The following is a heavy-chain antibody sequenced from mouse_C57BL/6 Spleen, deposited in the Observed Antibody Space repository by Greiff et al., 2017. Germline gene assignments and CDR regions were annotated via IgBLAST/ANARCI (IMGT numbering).Heavy chain of an antibody. V-gene: IGHV1-26*01. CDR2: INPNNGGT. J-gene: IGHJ4*01. D-gene: IGHD4-1*01. CDR3: ARWDDVMDY. CDR1: GYTFTDYY. Sequence: VQLQQSGPELVKPGASVKISCKASGYTFTDYYMNWVKQSHGKSLEWIGDINPNNGGTSYNQKFKGKATLTVDKSSSTAYMELRSLTSEDSAVYYCARWDDVMDYWGQGTSVTVSS.